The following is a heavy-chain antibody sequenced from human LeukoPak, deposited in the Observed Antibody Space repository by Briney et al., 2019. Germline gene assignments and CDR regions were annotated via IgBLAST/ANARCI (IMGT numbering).Heavy chain of an antibody. V-gene: IGHV3-23*01. D-gene: IGHD2-15*01. CDR2: ISASGDST. CDR3: AKTRGHCSGGSCYQDY. CDR1: GFTFSSYA. Sequence: PGGSLRLSCAASGFTFSSYATSWVRQAPGKGLEWVSAISASGDSTYFADSVKGRLTISRDNSKNTLYLHMNSLRAEDTAVYYCAKTRGHCSGGSCYQDYWGQGTLVTVSS. J-gene: IGHJ4*02.